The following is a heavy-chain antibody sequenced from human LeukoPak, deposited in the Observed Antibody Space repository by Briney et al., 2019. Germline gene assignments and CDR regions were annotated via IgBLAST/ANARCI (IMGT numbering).Heavy chain of an antibody. CDR2: ISGSGGST. V-gene: IGHV3-23*01. J-gene: IGHJ3*02. CDR1: GFTFSSYA. Sequence: GGSLRLSCAASGFTFSSYAMSWVRQAPGKGLEWVSAISGSGGSTYYADSVKGRFTISRDNSKNTLYLQMNSLRAEDTAVYYCAKGNALVPYDYIWGSYRYDAFDIWGQGTMVTASS. D-gene: IGHD3-16*02. CDR3: AKGNALVPYDYIWGSYRYDAFDI.